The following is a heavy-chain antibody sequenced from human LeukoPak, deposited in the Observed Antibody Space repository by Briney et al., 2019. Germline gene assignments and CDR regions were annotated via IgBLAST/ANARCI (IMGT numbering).Heavy chain of an antibody. CDR2: ISSSSSTI. CDR3: ARGLDQAVAGTHYFDY. D-gene: IGHD6-19*01. V-gene: IGHV3-48*02. Sequence: AGGSLRLSCAASRFTFSRYSMNWARQAPGKGLEWVSYISSSSSTIYYADSVKGRFTISRDNAKNSLYLQMNSLRDENTAVYYCARGLDQAVAGTHYFDYWGQGTLVTVSS. J-gene: IGHJ4*02. CDR1: RFTFSRYS.